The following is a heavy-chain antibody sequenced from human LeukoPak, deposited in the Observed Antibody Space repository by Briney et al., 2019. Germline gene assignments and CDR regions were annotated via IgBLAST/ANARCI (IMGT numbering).Heavy chain of an antibody. CDR2: INPNSGGT. CDR1: GYTFTGYY. J-gene: IGHJ4*02. V-gene: IGHV1-2*02. D-gene: IGHD3-22*01. CDR3: ACVLTYYYDSSGSGAFDY. Sequence: WASVKVSCKASGYTFTGYYMHWVRQAPGQGLEWMGWINPNSGGTNYAQKFQGRVTMTRDTSISTAYMELSRLRSDDTAVYYCACVLTYYYDSSGSGAFDYWGQGTLVTVSS.